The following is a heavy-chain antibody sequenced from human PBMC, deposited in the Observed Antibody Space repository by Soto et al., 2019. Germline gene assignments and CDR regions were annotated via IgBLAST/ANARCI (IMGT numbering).Heavy chain of an antibody. Sequence: QMQLVQSGPEVKKPGTSVKVSCKASGFTLTSADLQWVRQTRGQRLEWIGWIVGGSGSTNYAQQFQGRLAITRDMSTSTVYMELSSLRSEDTAVYYCAADWSNRPFDFWGQGTLVTVSS. V-gene: IGHV1-58*01. CDR3: AADWSNRPFDF. CDR1: GFTLTSAD. D-gene: IGHD3-3*01. J-gene: IGHJ4*02. CDR2: IVGGSGST.